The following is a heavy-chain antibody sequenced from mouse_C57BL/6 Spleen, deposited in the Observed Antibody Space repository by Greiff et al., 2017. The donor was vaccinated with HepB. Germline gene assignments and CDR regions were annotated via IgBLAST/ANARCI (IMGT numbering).Heavy chain of an antibody. Sequence: QVQLQQSGPELVKPGASVKISCKASGYAFSSSWMNWVKQRPGKGLEWIGRIYPGDGDTNYNGKFKGKATLTADKSSSTAYMQLSSLTSEDSAVYFCARLLWDEDYFDYWGQGTTLTVSS. CDR3: ARLLWDEDYFDY. D-gene: IGHD4-1*01. V-gene: IGHV1-82*01. CDR1: GYAFSSSW. J-gene: IGHJ2*01. CDR2: IYPGDGDT.